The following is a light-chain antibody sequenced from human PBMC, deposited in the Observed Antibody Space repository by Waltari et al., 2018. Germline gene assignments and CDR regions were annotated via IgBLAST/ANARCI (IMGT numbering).Light chain of an antibody. V-gene: IGKV3-15*01. J-gene: IGKJ1*01. CDR1: QSVGGN. CDR3: QQYNKWPLT. Sequence: EIVMTQSPDTLSVSPGERVALSCRGSQSVGGNLAWYQQKPGQAPRLLIYAASTRATAIPASFSGGGSGTEFTLTISSLQSEDFAVYYCQQYNKWPLTFGQGTKVEIK. CDR2: AAS.